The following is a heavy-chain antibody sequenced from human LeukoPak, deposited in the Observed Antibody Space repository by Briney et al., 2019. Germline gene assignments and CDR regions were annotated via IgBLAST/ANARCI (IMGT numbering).Heavy chain of an antibody. D-gene: IGHD3-16*01. CDR3: AKASAFRGVTDAFDI. Sequence: GGSLRLSCAASGFTLSSYAMSWVRQAPGKGLEWVSAISGSGGSTYYADSVKGRFTISRDNSKNTLYLQMNSLRAEDTALYYCAKASAFRGVTDAFDIWGQGTMVTVSS. V-gene: IGHV3-23*01. CDR1: GFTLSSYA. J-gene: IGHJ3*02. CDR2: ISGSGGST.